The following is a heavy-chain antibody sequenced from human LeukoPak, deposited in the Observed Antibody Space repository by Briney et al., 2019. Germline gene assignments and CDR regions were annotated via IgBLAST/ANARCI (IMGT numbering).Heavy chain of an antibody. CDR1: GFTFSTYW. CDR3: AKGDSTGYYYHYGYYFDY. Sequence: GGSLRLSCAASGFTFSTYWMHWVRQAPGKGLEWVAVISYDGSKKYYGDSVKGRFTISRDNSKNTVYLQMNSLRAEDTAVYYCAKGDSTGYYYHYGYYFDYWGQGTLVTVSS. CDR2: ISYDGSKK. V-gene: IGHV3-30*18. J-gene: IGHJ4*02. D-gene: IGHD3-22*01.